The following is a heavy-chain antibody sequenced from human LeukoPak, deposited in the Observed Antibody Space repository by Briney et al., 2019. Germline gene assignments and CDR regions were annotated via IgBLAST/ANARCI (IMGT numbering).Heavy chain of an antibody. Sequence: PGGSLRLSCAASGFTFSSYWMSWVRQAPGKGLEWVANIKQDGSEKYYVDSVKGRFTISRDNAKNSLYLQTNSLRAEDTAVYYCARDFTVTTNYYFDYWGQGTLVTVSS. J-gene: IGHJ4*02. D-gene: IGHD4-17*01. V-gene: IGHV3-7*01. CDR2: IKQDGSEK. CDR3: ARDFTVTTNYYFDY. CDR1: GFTFSSYW.